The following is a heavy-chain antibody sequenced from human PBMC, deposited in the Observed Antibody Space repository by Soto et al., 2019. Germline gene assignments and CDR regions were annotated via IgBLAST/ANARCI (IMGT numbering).Heavy chain of an antibody. Sequence: GGSLRLSCAASGFTFSSYGMHWVRQAPGKGLEWVAVISYDGSNKYYADSVKGRFTISRDNSKNTLYLQMNSLRAEDTAVYYCAKSTSIAALVDYWGQGTLVTVSS. D-gene: IGHD6-6*01. CDR1: GFTFSSYG. CDR2: ISYDGSNK. CDR3: AKSTSIAALVDY. V-gene: IGHV3-30*18. J-gene: IGHJ4*02.